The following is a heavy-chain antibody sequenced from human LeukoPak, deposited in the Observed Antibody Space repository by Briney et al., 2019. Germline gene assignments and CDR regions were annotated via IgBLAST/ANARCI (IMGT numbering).Heavy chain of an antibody. Sequence: SETLSLTCTVSGGSIRSYYWSWIRQPPGKGLEWIGYLDDSGGTDYNPSLKSRVTMSVDTSKNQFSLKLSSVTAADTAVYYCARHFCDGSGYCAFDSWGQGTLVTVSS. J-gene: IGHJ4*02. CDR3: ARHFCDGSGYCAFDS. V-gene: IGHV4-59*01. D-gene: IGHD3-22*01. CDR2: LDDSGGT. CDR1: GGSIRSYY.